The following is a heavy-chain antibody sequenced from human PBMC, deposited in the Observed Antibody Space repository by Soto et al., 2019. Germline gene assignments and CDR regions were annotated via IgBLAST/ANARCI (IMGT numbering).Heavy chain of an antibody. V-gene: IGHV1-3*01. CDR2: INAGDGDT. CDR3: ARDGVGATVFFGYFDY. J-gene: IGHJ4*02. CDR1: GYTFTSYT. Sequence: ASVKVSCKASGYTFTSYTMHWVRQAPGQRLEWMGWINAGDGDTKFSQNFQGRITMTGDTSTSTVYMELNSLRVEDTAVYYCARDGVGATVFFGYFDYWGQGALVTVSS. D-gene: IGHD1-26*01.